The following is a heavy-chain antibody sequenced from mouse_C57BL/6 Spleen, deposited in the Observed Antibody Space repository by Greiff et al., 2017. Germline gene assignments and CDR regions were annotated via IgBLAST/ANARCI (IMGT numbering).Heavy chain of an antibody. J-gene: IGHJ2*01. Sequence: EVQLPESGAELVRPGASVKLSCTASGFNIKDDYMHWVKQRPEQGLEWIGWIDPENGDTESASKFQGKATRTADTSSNTAYLELSSLASEDTAVYYCTTPMVTTKYWGQGSTRIVS. CDR2: IDPENGDT. CDR3: TTPMVTTKY. D-gene: IGHD2-2*01. CDR1: GFNIKDDY. V-gene: IGHV14-4*01.